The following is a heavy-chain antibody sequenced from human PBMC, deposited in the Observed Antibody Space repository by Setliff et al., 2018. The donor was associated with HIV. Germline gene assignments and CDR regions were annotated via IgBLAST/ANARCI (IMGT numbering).Heavy chain of an antibody. D-gene: IGHD6-13*01. CDR3: ASSWSRVPYYGMDV. V-gene: IGHV1-8*01. CDR2: MNPNSGNT. CDR1: GSTFPSYD. J-gene: IGHJ6*02. Sequence: ASVKVSCKASGSTFPSYDINWVRQATGRGPEWMGWMNPNSGNTGYAQKFQGRVTMTRNTSISTAYMELSSLRSEDTVVYYCASSWSRVPYYGMDVWGQGTTVTVSS.